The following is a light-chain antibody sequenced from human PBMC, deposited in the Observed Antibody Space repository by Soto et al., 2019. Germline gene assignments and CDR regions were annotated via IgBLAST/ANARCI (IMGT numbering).Light chain of an antibody. Sequence: QSVLTQPPSASGTPGQRVTISCSGSSSNIGSNTVNWYQQLPGTAPKLLIYGQNQRPSGVPDRVSGSKSGTSASRAISGLQSEDEADYYCSVWDDSLDGRVFGGGTKLTVL. CDR2: GQN. CDR1: SSNIGSNT. CDR3: SVWDDSLDGRV. J-gene: IGLJ2*01. V-gene: IGLV1-44*01.